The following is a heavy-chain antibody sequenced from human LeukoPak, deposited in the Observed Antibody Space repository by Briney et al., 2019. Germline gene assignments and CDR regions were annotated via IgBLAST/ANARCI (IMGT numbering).Heavy chain of an antibody. J-gene: IGHJ5*02. CDR1: GGSISSGDYY. CDR2: IYYSGST. V-gene: IGHV4-30-4*01. D-gene: IGHD3-10*01. Sequence: SETLSLTCTVSGGSISSGDYYWSWIRQPPGKGLEWIGYIYYSGSTYYNPSLKSRVTISVDTSKNQFSLKLSSVTAADTAVYYCARDRGHGSGSYYNGGWFDPWGQGTLVTVSS. CDR3: ARDRGHGSGSYYNGGWFDP.